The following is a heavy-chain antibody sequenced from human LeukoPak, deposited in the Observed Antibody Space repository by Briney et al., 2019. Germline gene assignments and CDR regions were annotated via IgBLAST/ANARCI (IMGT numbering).Heavy chain of an antibody. CDR2: INSDGTIT. J-gene: IGHJ4*02. CDR1: RFTFSSYW. D-gene: IGHD6-19*01. CDR3: ARVAVAGTINFDY. Sequence: GESLRLSCAASRFTFSSYWMHWVRQAPGKGLVWVSRINSDGTITTYADSVKGRFTISRDNAKNTLYLQMNSLRAEDTAVYFCARVAVAGTINFDYWGQGTLVTVSS. V-gene: IGHV3-74*01.